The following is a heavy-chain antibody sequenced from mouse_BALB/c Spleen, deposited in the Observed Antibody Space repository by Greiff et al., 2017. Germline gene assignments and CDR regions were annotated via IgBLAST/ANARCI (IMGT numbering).Heavy chain of an antibody. J-gene: IGHJ3*01. CDR1: GFTFSSYA. V-gene: IGHV5-6-5*01. D-gene: IGHD2-1*01. Sequence: EVQRVESGGGLVKPGGSLKLSCAASGFTFSSYAMSWVRQTPEKRLEWVASISSGGSTYYPDSVKGQITISRDNARNILYLQMSSLRSEDTAMYYCAIKGYGNYWGQGTLVTVSA. CDR2: ISSGGST. CDR3: AIKGYGNY.